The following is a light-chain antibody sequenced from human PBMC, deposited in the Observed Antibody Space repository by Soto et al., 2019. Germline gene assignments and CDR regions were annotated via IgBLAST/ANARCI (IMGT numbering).Light chain of an antibody. J-gene: IGKJ5*01. CDR1: QSLSSNS. V-gene: IGKV3-20*01. CDR2: GAS. Sequence: EIVLTQSPGTLSLSPGERATLSCGASQSLSSNSLAWYQQKPGQAPRLLIYGASSRATGIPDRFSGSGSGTDFTLTIIRLEPEDFAVYYCQQYGSSPSTFGQGTRLEIK. CDR3: QQYGSSPST.